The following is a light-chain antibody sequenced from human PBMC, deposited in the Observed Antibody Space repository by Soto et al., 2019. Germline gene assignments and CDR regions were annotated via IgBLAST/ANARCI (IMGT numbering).Light chain of an antibody. J-gene: IGLJ3*02. CDR1: SSDVGAYNY. CDR3: SSFTSSSTWV. Sequence: QSVLTQPASVSGSPGQSITISCTGTSSDVGAYNYVSWYQQHPCKAPKLMIYEVSNRPSGVSNRFSGSKSGDTASLTISGLQAVDEADYYCSSFTSSSTWVFGGGTKLTVL. V-gene: IGLV2-14*01. CDR2: EVS.